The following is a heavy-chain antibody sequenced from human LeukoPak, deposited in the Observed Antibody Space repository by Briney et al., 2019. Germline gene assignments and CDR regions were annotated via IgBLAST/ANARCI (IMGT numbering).Heavy chain of an antibody. Sequence: PSETLSLTCAVYGGSFSGYYWSWIRQPPGNGLEWIGEINHSGSTNYNPSLKSRVTISVDTSKNQFSLKLSSVTAADTAVYYCARGRQLIRYYYYGMDVWDQGTTVTVSS. CDR1: GGSFSGYY. V-gene: IGHV4-34*01. D-gene: IGHD3-10*01. CDR2: INHSGST. J-gene: IGHJ6*02. CDR3: ARGRQLIRYYYYGMDV.